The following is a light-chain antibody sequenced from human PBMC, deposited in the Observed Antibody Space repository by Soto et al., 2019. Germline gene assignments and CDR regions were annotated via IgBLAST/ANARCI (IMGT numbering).Light chain of an antibody. V-gene: IGKV3-11*01. CDR3: PQRRNWPPWLT. CDR1: QSVSSY. CDR2: DAS. Sequence: EIVLTQSPATRSLSPWERATRSCRASQSVSSYLAWYQQKPGQAPRLLIYDASNRATGIPARFSGSGSGTDFTLTISSLGPEDFAVYYCPQRRNWPPWLTFGGGTKVEIK. J-gene: IGKJ4*01.